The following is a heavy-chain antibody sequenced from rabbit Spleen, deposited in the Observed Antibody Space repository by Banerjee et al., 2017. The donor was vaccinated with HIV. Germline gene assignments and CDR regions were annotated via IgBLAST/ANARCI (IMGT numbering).Heavy chain of an antibody. D-gene: IGHD7-1*01. CDR3: ARFYAGYGDFGHAAM. CDR2: IVTTSGST. CDR1: GIDFSSYYY. Sequence: QSLVESGGDLVKPGASLTIPCKASGIDFSSYYYMCWVLQAPGTGLELIACIVTTSGSTAYAAAAKGRFTITSRTSRSTVTLQLNSLTAAETATYFRARFYAGYGDFGHAAMWGQGTLLTVS. J-gene: IGHJ3*01. V-gene: IGHV1S43*01.